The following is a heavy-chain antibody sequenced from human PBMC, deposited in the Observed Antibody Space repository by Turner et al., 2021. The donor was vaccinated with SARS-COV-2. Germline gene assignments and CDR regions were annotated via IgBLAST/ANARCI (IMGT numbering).Heavy chain of an antibody. Sequence: EVQQVECGGGLVQPGGSLRLYCAASGFTFSSYWMSWDRQAPGKGLEWVANIKQDGSEKDYVDSVKGRFTISRDNAKNSLYLQMNSLRAEDTAVYYCARDQGVTTGPFDYWGQGTLVTVSS. V-gene: IGHV3-7*01. D-gene: IGHD4-4*01. CDR3: ARDQGVTTGPFDY. J-gene: IGHJ4*02. CDR2: IKQDGSEK. CDR1: GFTFSSYW.